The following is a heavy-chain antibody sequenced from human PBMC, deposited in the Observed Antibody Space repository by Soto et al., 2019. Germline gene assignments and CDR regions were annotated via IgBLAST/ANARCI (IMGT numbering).Heavy chain of an antibody. CDR3: ARGTAAAGPWFDP. Sequence: SETLSLTCTVSGGSISSGGYYWSWIRQHPGKGLEWIGYIYYSGSTYYNPSLKSRVTISVDTSKNQFSLKLSSVTAADTAVYYCARGTAAAGPWFDPWGQGTLVTVSS. V-gene: IGHV4-31*03. D-gene: IGHD6-13*01. CDR1: GGSISSGGYY. J-gene: IGHJ5*02. CDR2: IYYSGST.